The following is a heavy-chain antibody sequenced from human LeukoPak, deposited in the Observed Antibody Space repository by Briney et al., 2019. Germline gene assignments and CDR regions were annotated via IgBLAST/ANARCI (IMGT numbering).Heavy chain of an antibody. CDR2: IIPIFGTA. D-gene: IGHD6-19*01. J-gene: IGHJ5*02. V-gene: IGHV1-69*05. CDR1: GGTFSSYA. CDR3: ARLHSSGTYWFDP. Sequence: RASVKVSCKASGGTFSSYAISWVRQAPGQGLEWMGGIIPIFGTANYAQKFQGRVTMTTDTSTSTAYMELRSLRSDDTALYYCARLHSSGTYWFDPWGQGTLVTVSS.